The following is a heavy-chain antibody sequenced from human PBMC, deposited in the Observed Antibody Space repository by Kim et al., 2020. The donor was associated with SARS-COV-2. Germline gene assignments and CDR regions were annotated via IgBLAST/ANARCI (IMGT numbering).Heavy chain of an antibody. V-gene: IGHV4-30-2*06. D-gene: IGHD2-15*01. CDR2: VFQSGAT. CDR1: GVSISRDGHS. J-gene: IGHJ4*02. CDR3: SRAPSCNGGNCNDIFFDS. Sequence: SQTLSLTCAVSGVSISRDGHSWNWIRQSPGKGLEWIGFVFQSGATNHNPSLKGRVTISLDRSKNEFSLNLHSVTAADTAVYYCSRAPSCNGGNCNDIFFDSWGQGILVTVSS.